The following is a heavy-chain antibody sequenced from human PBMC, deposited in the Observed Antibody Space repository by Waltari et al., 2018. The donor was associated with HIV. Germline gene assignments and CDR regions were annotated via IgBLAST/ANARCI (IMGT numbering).Heavy chain of an antibody. CDR3: ARDLGWELRLPHYYFDY. CDR1: GYTFSSYG. Sequence: QVQLVPSGAEVKKPGASVTVSCTASGYTFSSYGPTWVRQAPGQGLEWMAWGSAYNGNTNYAQKLQGRVTMTTDTSTSIAYMELRSLRSDDTAVYYCARDLGWELRLPHYYFDYWGQGTLVTVSS. D-gene: IGHD1-26*01. J-gene: IGHJ4*02. CDR2: GSAYNGNT. V-gene: IGHV1-18*01.